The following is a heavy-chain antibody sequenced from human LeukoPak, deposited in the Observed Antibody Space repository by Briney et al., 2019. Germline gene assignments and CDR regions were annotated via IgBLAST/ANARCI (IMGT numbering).Heavy chain of an antibody. CDR2: IDPSDSYT. V-gene: IGHV5-10-1*01. J-gene: IGHJ5*02. Sequence: VESLKISCKGSGYSFTSYWISWVRQMPGKGLEWMGRIDPSDSYTNYSPSFQGRVTISADKSISTAYLQWSSLKASDTAMYYCARQEQWLVPPNWFDPWGQGTLVTVSS. D-gene: IGHD6-19*01. CDR1: GYSFTSYW. CDR3: ARQEQWLVPPNWFDP.